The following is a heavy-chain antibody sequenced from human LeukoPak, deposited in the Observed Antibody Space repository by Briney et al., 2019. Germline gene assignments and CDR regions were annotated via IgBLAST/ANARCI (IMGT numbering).Heavy chain of an antibody. Sequence: GASVKVSCKASGYMFAASGITWGRQAPGQGLEWMGGITVHNRDTNYPQKFQGRLTMTTDTSATTAYMDLRSLKSDDTAVYYCARDRYDVGVAFDFWGQGTMVTVS. CDR2: ITVHNRDT. CDR1: GYMFAASG. J-gene: IGHJ3*01. D-gene: IGHD3-9*01. V-gene: IGHV1-18*01. CDR3: ARDRYDVGVAFDF.